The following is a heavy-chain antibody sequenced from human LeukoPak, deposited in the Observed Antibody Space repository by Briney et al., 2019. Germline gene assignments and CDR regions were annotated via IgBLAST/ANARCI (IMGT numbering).Heavy chain of an antibody. CDR3: AKGARGGGYSSGWYGGVDY. D-gene: IGHD6-19*01. Sequence: PGGSLGLSCAASGFTFSSYAMSWVRQAPGKGLEWVSAISGSGGSTYYADSVKGRFTISRDTSKNTLYLQMNSLRAEDTAVYYCAKGARGGGYSSGWYGGVDYWGQGTLVTVSS. J-gene: IGHJ4*02. CDR1: GFTFSSYA. CDR2: ISGSGGST. V-gene: IGHV3-23*01.